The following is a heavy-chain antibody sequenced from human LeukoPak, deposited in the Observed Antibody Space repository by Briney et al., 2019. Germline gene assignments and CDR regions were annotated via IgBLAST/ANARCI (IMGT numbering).Heavy chain of an antibody. D-gene: IGHD4/OR15-4a*01. V-gene: IGHV4-39*02. CDR3: ARLIDYGGFYFYYYMDV. J-gene: IGHJ6*03. Sequence: PSKTLSLTCTVSGGSISSTNSYWGWIRQPPEKGLEWIGNIDSSGTSHYSPVLKSRVTISLDTSKSHFSLRLTSVTAANTAVYYCARLIDYGGFYFYYYMDVWGKGTSVTVSS. CDR1: GGSISSTNSY. CDR2: IDSSGTS.